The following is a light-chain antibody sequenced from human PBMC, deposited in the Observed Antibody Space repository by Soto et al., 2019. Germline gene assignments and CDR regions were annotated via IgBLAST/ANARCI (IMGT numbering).Light chain of an antibody. CDR1: QTISSW. J-gene: IGKJ1*01. CDR2: KAS. V-gene: IGKV1-5*03. CDR3: QQWT. Sequence: IQMTQSPSTLSGSVGDRVTITCRASQTISSWLAWYQQKPGKAPKLLIYKASTLKSGVPSRFSGSGSGTEFTLTISSLQPDDFGTYYCQQWTFGQGTKVDIK.